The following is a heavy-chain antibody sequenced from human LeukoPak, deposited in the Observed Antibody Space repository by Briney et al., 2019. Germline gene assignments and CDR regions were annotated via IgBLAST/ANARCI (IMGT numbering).Heavy chain of an antibody. Sequence: PGGSLRLSCAASGFTFSSYAMHWVRQAPGKGLEWVAVISYDGSNKYYADSVKGRFTISRDNSKNTLYLQMNSLRAEDTAVYYCAKVYSSGCYAYWGQGTLVTVSS. D-gene: IGHD6-19*01. J-gene: IGHJ4*02. CDR1: GFTFSSYA. V-gene: IGHV3-30-3*01. CDR2: ISYDGSNK. CDR3: AKVYSSGCYAY.